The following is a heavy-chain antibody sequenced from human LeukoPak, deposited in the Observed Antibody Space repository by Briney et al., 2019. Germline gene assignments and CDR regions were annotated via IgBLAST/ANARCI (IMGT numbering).Heavy chain of an antibody. V-gene: IGHV4-59*08. D-gene: IGHD4-17*01. CDR2: IHYSGTT. J-gene: IGHJ4*02. CDR1: GVSIFSYY. Sequence: SETLSLTCTVSGVSIFSYYWNWIRQPPGQGLEWIGYIHYSGTTNYNPSLKSRVSISIDTSKSQFSLKLTSATAADTAIYYCATGRSIRYFDYWGQGTLLSVSS. CDR3: ATGRSIRYFDY.